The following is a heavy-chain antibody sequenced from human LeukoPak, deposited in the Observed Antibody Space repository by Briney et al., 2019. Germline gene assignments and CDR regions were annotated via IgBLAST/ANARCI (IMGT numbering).Heavy chain of an antibody. D-gene: IGHD2-2*01. V-gene: IGHV1-18*01. Sequence: ASVKVSCKASGYTFTSYGISWVRQAPGQGLEWMGWISAYNGNTNYAKKLQGRVTMTTDTSTSTAYMELRSLRSDDTAVYYCAREKLGYCSSASGSLGDYYYYYYMDVWGKGTTVTVSS. CDR3: AREKLGYCSSASGSLGDYYYYYYMDV. CDR2: ISAYNGNT. CDR1: GYTFTSYG. J-gene: IGHJ6*03.